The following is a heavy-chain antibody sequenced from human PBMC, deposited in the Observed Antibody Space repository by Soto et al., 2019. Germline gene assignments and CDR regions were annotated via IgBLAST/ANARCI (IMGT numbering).Heavy chain of an antibody. D-gene: IGHD3-10*01. J-gene: IGHJ4*02. CDR2: INPNSGGT. V-gene: IGHV1-2*02. Sequence: ASVKVSCKASGYTFTGYYMHWVRQAPGQGLEWMGWINPNSGGTNYAQKFQGRVTMTRDTSISTAYMELSRLRSDDTAVYYCARSELWFGELLGFDYWGQGTPVTVSS. CDR1: GYTFTGYY. CDR3: ARSELWFGELLGFDY.